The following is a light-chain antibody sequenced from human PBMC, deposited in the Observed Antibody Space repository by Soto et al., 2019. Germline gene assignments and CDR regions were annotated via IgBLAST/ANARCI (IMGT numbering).Light chain of an antibody. J-gene: IGKJ5*01. Sequence: DITTTQSPSSLSASVGDRVTITCRASQSISSYLNWYQQKPGKAPKLLIYAASSLQSGVPSRFSGSGSGTEFTLAISSLQSEDFAVYYCQQYHNWPITFGQGTRLEIK. CDR1: QSISSY. CDR3: QQYHNWPIT. CDR2: AAS. V-gene: IGKV1-39*01.